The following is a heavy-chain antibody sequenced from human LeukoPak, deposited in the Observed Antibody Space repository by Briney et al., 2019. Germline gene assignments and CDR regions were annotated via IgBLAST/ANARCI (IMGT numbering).Heavy chain of an antibody. CDR1: GFTFSSYA. Sequence: PGGSLRLSCAASGFTFSSYAMHWVRQAPGKGLEWVAVISYDGSNKYYADPVKGRFTISRDNSKNTLYLQMNSLRAEDTGVYYCARGCGADSWCFDYWGQGTLVTVSS. CDR3: ARGCGADSWCFDY. J-gene: IGHJ4*02. D-gene: IGHD2-21*01. CDR2: ISYDGSNK. V-gene: IGHV3-30-3*01.